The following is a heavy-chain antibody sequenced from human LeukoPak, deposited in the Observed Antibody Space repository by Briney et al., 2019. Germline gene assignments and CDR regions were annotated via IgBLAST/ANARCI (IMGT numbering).Heavy chain of an antibody. V-gene: IGHV3-21*01. J-gene: IGHJ4*02. Sequence: GGSLRLSCAASGFTFSSYSMNWVRQAPGKGLEWVPSISSSSSYIYYADSMKGRFTISRDNAKNSLLLQMNSLRAEDTAVYYCARALSAFGGRYYFDSWGQGALVTVSP. CDR1: GFTFSSYS. CDR3: ARALSAFGGRYYFDS. CDR2: ISSSSSYI. D-gene: IGHD3-10*01.